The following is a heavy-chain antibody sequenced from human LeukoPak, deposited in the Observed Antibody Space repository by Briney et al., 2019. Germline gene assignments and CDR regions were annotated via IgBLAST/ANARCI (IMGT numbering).Heavy chain of an antibody. J-gene: IGHJ6*02. Sequence: GGSLRLSCEASGFTFSSYAMSWVRQAPGKGLEWVSAISGSGGSTYYADSVKGRFTISRDNSKNTLYLQMNSLRAKDTAVYYCAKDGGDIVVVSVGVVTDYYYGMDVWGQGTTVTVSS. CDR1: GFTFSSYA. CDR3: AKDGGDIVVVSVGVVTDYYYGMDV. D-gene: IGHD2-15*01. V-gene: IGHV3-23*01. CDR2: ISGSGGST.